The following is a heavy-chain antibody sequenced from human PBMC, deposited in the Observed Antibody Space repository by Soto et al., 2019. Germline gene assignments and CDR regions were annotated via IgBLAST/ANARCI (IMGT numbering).Heavy chain of an antibody. CDR3: ARDGAGGSFDY. D-gene: IGHD3-10*01. J-gene: IGHJ4*02. CDR2: IYYSGST. Sequence: QVQLQESGPGLVKPSQTLSLPCTVSGGSISSGGYYWSWIRQHPGKGLEWIGYIYYSGSTYYNPSLKSRVTISVDTSKNQFSVKLSSVTAADTAVYYCARDGAGGSFDYWGQGTLVTVSS. V-gene: IGHV4-31*03. CDR1: GGSISSGGYY.